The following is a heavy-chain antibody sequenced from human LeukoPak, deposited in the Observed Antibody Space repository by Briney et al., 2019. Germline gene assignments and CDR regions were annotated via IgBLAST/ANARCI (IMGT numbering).Heavy chain of an antibody. Sequence: SETLSLTCTVSGGSISSSSYYWGWIRQPPGKGLEWIGSIYYSGSTYYNPSLKSRVTISVDTSKNQFSLKLSSVTAADTAVYYCAREVKSSVAERELRGGYYYYYYMDVWGKGTTVTVSS. D-gene: IGHD1-1*01. J-gene: IGHJ6*03. CDR2: IYYSGST. CDR1: GGSISSSSYY. V-gene: IGHV4-39*07. CDR3: AREVKSSVAERELRGGYYYYYYMDV.